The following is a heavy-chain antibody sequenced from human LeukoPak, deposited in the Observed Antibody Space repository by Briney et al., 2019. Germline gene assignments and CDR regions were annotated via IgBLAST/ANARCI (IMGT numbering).Heavy chain of an antibody. Sequence: GGSVRLSCATAGFTFSSDAMSWVRQAPGKGLEWVSGLSNSGGSTYYADSVKGRFTISRDNSKNTLYLQMNSLRAEDTAVYYCAKDGIAGADNSHFDNWGQGTLVTVSS. J-gene: IGHJ4*02. CDR2: LSNSGGST. CDR1: GFTFSSDA. V-gene: IGHV3-23*01. D-gene: IGHD4-23*01. CDR3: AKDGIAGADNSHFDN.